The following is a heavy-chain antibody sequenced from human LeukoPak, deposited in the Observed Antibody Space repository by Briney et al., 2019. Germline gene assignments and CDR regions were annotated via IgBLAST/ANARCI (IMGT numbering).Heavy chain of an antibody. CDR1: GFTFSSYA. CDR3: AKDSQAAIFGVVISFDY. D-gene: IGHD3-3*01. J-gene: IGHJ4*02. CDR2: ISGSGGST. Sequence: GGSLRLSCAASGFTFSSYAMSWVRQAPGKGLEWVSAISGSGGSTYYADSVKGRFTISRDNSKNTLYLQMNSLRAENTAVYYCAKDSQAAIFGVVISFDYWGQGTLVTVSS. V-gene: IGHV3-23*01.